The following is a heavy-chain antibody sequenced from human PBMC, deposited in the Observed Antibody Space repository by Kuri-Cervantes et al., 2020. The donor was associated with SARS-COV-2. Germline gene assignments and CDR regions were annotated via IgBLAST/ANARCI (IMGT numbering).Heavy chain of an antibody. CDR3: ARDYGESYYYYYGMDV. CDR1: GFTFSSYS. CDR2: ISSSSSTI. D-gene: IGHD4-17*01. J-gene: IGHJ6*02. Sequence: LSLTCAASGFTFSSYSMNWVRQAPGKGLEWVSYISSSSSTIYYADSVKGRFTISRDNAKNSLYLQMNSLRDEDTAVYYCARDYGESYYYYYGMDVWGQGTTVTVSS. V-gene: IGHV3-48*02.